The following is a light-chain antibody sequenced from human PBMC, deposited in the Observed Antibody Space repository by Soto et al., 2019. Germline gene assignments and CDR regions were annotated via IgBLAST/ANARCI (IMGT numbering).Light chain of an antibody. J-gene: IGLJ2*01. CDR1: NNDVGDYNY. Sequence: QSALTQPRSVSGSPGQSVTISCTGTNNDVGDYNYVSWYQQHPGKAPKLMVYDVTKRPSGVPDRCSGSKSGNTASLTISGLQAEDEADYHCCSYAGSYTVIFGGGTKLTVL. CDR2: DVT. CDR3: CSYAGSYTVI. V-gene: IGLV2-11*01.